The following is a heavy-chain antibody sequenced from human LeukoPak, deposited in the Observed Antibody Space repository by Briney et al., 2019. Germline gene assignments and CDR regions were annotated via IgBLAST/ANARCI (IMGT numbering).Heavy chain of an antibody. CDR3: ARGTGTTYYFDY. D-gene: IGHD1-7*01. CDR1: GGSISSYY. V-gene: IGHV4-59*01. Sequence: SETLSLTCTVSGGSISSYYWSWIRQPPGKGLEWIGYIYYSGSTNYNPSLKSRVTISVDTPKNQLSLKLSSVTAADTAVYYCARGTGTTYYFDYWGQGALVTVSS. J-gene: IGHJ4*02. CDR2: IYYSGST.